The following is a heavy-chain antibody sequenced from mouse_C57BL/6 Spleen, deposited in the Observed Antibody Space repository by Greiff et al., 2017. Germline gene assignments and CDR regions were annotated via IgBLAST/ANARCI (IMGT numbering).Heavy chain of an antibody. CDR2: IDPSDSYT. CDR1: GYTFTSYW. V-gene: IGHV1-50*01. D-gene: IGHD4-1*02. J-gene: IGHJ4*01. CDR3: ARRASTGSAMDY. Sequence: QVQLQQPGAELVKPGASVKLSCKASGYTFTSYWMQWVKQRPGKGLEWIGEIDPSDSYTNYNQKFKGKATLPVDTSSSTAYMQLSSLTSEDSAVYYCARRASTGSAMDYWGQGTSVTVSS.